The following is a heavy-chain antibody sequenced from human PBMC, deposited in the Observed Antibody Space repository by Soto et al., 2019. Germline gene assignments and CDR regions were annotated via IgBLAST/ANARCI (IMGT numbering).Heavy chain of an antibody. D-gene: IGHD3-22*01. V-gene: IGHV1-18*01. J-gene: IGHJ5*02. CDR3: ARLGYDSSGYYFDWFDP. Sequence: SVKVSCKASGYTFTSYGISWVRQAPGQGLEWMGWISAYNGNTNYAQKLQGRVTMTTDTSTSTAYMKLRSLRSDDTAVYYCARLGYDSSGYYFDWFDPWGQGTLVTVSS. CDR2: ISAYNGNT. CDR1: GYTFTSYG.